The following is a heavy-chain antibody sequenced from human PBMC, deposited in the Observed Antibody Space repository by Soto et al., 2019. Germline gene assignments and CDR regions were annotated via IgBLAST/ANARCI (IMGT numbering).Heavy chain of an antibody. D-gene: IGHD2-2*01. CDR1: GGAFSSYA. Sequence: GASVKVSCKASGGAFSSYAISWVRQAPGQGLEWMGGIIPIFGTANYAQKFQGRVTITADESTSTAYMELSSLRSEDTAVYYCARDSPSGSMPWGQGTLVTVSS. V-gene: IGHV1-69*13. CDR2: IIPIFGTA. J-gene: IGHJ4*02. CDR3: ARDSPSGSMP.